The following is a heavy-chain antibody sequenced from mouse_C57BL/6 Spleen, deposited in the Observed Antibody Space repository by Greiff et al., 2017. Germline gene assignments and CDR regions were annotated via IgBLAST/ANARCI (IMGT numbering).Heavy chain of an antibody. V-gene: IGHV1-82*01. CDR1: GYAFSSSW. J-gene: IGHJ2*01. Sequence: QVQLQQSGPELVKPGASVKISCKASGYAFSSSWMNWVKQRPGKGLEWIGRIYPGDGDTNYNGKFKGKATLTADKSSSTAYMQLSSLTSEDSAVYCCATYYFDYWGQGTTLTVSS. CDR3: ATYYFDY. CDR2: IYPGDGDT.